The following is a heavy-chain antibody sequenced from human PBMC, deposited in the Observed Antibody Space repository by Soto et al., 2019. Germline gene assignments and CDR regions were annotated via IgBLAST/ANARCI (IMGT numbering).Heavy chain of an antibody. J-gene: IGHJ6*02. V-gene: IGHV4-31*03. CDR3: AREAERLYYDSSGYPGMDV. CDR1: GGSISSGGYY. D-gene: IGHD3-22*01. CDR2: IYYSGST. Sequence: SETLSLTCTVSGGSISSGGYYWSWIRQHPGKGLEWIGYIYYSGSTYYNPSLKSRVTISVDTSKNQFSLKLSSVTAADTAVYYCAREAERLYYDSSGYPGMDVWGQGTTVTVSS.